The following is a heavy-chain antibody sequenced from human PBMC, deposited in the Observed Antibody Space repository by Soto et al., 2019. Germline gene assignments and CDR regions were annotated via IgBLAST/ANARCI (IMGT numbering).Heavy chain of an antibody. J-gene: IGHJ5*02. Sequence: QVQLVQSGPEMKKPGASVKVSCKGSGFIFTHYGLNWVRQAPGQGLEWVGWVSAANGYTRSAQKFQDRLIMTTDSSTNTAYMELRGLGPDDTALYYCAKGRSIAVPEGSWGQGTLVTVSS. CDR1: GFIFTHYG. CDR3: AKGRSIAVPEGS. CDR2: VSAANGYT. V-gene: IGHV1-18*01. D-gene: IGHD6-19*01.